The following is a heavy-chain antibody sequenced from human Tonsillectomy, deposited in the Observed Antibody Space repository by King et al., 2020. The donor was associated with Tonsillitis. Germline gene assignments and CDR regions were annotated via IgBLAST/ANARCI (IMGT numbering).Heavy chain of an antibody. J-gene: IGHJ3*02. V-gene: IGHV1-2*02. Sequence: QLVQSGAEVKNPGASVKVSCKASGYTFTGYYMHWVRQAPGQGLEWMGWINPNGGGTNYTQKFQGRVTMTRDTSISTAYMELSRLRSDDTAVYYCARGRGRRGYRYGYDAFDIWCQGTMVTVSS. D-gene: IGHD5-18*01. CDR1: GYTFTGYY. CDR3: ARGRGRRGYRYGYDAFDI. CDR2: INPNGGGT.